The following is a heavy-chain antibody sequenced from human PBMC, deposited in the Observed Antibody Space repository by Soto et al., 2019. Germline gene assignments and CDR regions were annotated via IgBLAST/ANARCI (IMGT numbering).Heavy chain of an antibody. CDR1: RLTFGSYW. J-gene: IGHJ6*02. Sequence: PGGSLRLSLIAPRLTFGSYWIDWVRQAPGKGLVWVSDINVDGTETWYADSVKGRFTISRDNDKKTLYLHMTGLRVDDTGVYYCARDKEVLLTNSGMAVWGQGTTVTVSS. V-gene: IGHV3-74*01. CDR3: ARDKEVLLTNSGMAV. CDR2: INVDGTET.